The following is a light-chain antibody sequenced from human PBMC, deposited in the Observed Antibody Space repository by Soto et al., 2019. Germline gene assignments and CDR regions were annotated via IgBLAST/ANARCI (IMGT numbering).Light chain of an antibody. V-gene: IGKV1-27*01. J-gene: IGKJ1*01. Sequence: DIQMTQSPSSLSASVGDRVTITCRATQYISNYLAWYQQKPGKVPNLLIYAAATLQSGVPSRFSGSGSGTDFTIIISRLQAEDVAAYYCQQYHSAPPCTLGQGTKVEI. CDR1: QYISNY. CDR2: AAA. CDR3: QQYHSAPPCT.